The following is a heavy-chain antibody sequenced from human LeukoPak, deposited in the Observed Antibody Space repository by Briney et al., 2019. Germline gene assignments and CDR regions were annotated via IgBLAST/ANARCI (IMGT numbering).Heavy chain of an antibody. J-gene: IGHJ6*02. Sequence: GRSLRLSCAASGFTFSSYGMHWVRQAPGKGLEWVSSISSSSSYIYYADSVKGRFTISRDNAKNSLYLQMNSLRAEDTAVYYCARSLRGYSGYDYGMDVWGQGTTVTVSS. CDR2: ISSSSSYI. D-gene: IGHD5-12*01. V-gene: IGHV3-21*01. CDR1: GFTFSSYG. CDR3: ARSLRGYSGYDYGMDV.